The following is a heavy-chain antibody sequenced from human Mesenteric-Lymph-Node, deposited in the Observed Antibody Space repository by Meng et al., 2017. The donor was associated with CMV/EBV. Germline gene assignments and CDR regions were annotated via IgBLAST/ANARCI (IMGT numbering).Heavy chain of an antibody. CDR2: IGWNSGSI. J-gene: IGHJ6*02. CDR1: GFTFEHYA. Sequence: SCAASGFTFEHYAMHWVRQAPGKGLEWVSGIGWNSGSIGYADSVKGRFTISRDNAKNFVYLQMNSLRTEDTALYYCTNSYESQINFYYYGMEVWGQGTTVTVSS. CDR3: TNSYESQINFYYYGMEV. V-gene: IGHV3-9*01. D-gene: IGHD3-3*01.